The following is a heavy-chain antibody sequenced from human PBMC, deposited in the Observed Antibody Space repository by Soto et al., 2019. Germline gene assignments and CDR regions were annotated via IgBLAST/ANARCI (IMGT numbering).Heavy chain of an antibody. V-gene: IGHV1-18*01. Sequence: ASVKVSCKASGYNFRNFGITWVRQASGLGLEWLGWISGYNGRTSSARNFRDRVVLTTDTATSTAYMELRSLTSDDTAIYYCAREGYSSGFDPFDFWGQGTKVTVSS. CDR1: GYNFRNFG. D-gene: IGHD5-18*01. J-gene: IGHJ3*01. CDR2: ISGYNGRT. CDR3: AREGYSSGFDPFDF.